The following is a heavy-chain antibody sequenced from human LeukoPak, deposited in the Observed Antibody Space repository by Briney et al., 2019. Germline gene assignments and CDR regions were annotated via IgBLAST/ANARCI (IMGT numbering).Heavy chain of an antibody. D-gene: IGHD1-26*01. V-gene: IGHV4-34*01. J-gene: IGHJ4*02. CDR2: INHRGST. CDR3: ASSVGSTDH. Sequence: SETLSLTCAVYGESLSKYYWTWIRQSPGKGLEWIGEINHRGSTNLNPSLKSRVTLSVDTSKRQFSLKLTSVTAADAAVYYCASSVGSTDHWGQGTLVTVSS. CDR1: GESLSKYY.